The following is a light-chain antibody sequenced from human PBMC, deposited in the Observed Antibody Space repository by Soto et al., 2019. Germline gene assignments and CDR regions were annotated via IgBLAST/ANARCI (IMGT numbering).Light chain of an antibody. CDR2: EVG. CDR3: QSYDIRLSAWV. J-gene: IGLJ3*02. Sequence: QSVLTQPASVSGSPGQSITISCTGTSSDVGGYNFVSWYQQHPGKAPKLMIYEVGNRPSGVSNRFSGSKSGNTASLTISGLQAEDEADYYCQSYDIRLSAWVFGGGTKLTVL. CDR1: SSDVGGYNF. V-gene: IGLV2-14*01.